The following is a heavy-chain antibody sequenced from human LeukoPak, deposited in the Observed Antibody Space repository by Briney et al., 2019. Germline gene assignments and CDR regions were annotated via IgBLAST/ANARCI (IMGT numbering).Heavy chain of an antibody. Sequence: SETLSLTCAVYGGSFSGYYWSWLRQPPGKGLEWIGEINHSGSTNYNPSLTSRVTISVDTSKNQFSLKLTSVTAADTAVYYCARLMVRGVRNWFDPWGQGTLVTVSS. CDR3: ARLMVRGVRNWFDP. CDR1: GGSFSGYY. J-gene: IGHJ5*02. D-gene: IGHD3-10*01. CDR2: INHSGST. V-gene: IGHV4-34*01.